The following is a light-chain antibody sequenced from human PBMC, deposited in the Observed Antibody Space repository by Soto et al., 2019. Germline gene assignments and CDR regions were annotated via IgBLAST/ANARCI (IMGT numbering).Light chain of an antibody. CDR2: LKDDGSH. V-gene: IGLV4-69*01. CDR1: SGHSTNA. Sequence: QLVLTQSPSASASLGASVRLTCTLSSGHSTNAIAWYQLQPEKGPRYLMNLKDDGSHITGDGIPDRFSGSGSGAERYLTISSLQSEDEADYYCQTWGTATVVFGGGTKLTVL. CDR3: QTWGTATVV. J-gene: IGLJ2*01.